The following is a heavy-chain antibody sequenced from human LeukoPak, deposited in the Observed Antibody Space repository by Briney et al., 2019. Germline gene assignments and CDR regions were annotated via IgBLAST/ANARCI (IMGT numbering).Heavy chain of an antibody. J-gene: IGHJ6*02. CDR1: GFTFGDHA. V-gene: IGHV3-49*04. CDR2: IRSKAYRGTT. CDR3: TRGPIQLGINNGMDV. D-gene: IGHD1-1*01. Sequence: GGSLRLSCRGSGFTFGDHAMSWVRQAPGKGLEWVGFIRSKAYRGTTEYAPSVKGRFTISRDDSISIAYLQMNSLITENTAFYFFTRGPIQLGINNGMDVWGQGTTVTVSS.